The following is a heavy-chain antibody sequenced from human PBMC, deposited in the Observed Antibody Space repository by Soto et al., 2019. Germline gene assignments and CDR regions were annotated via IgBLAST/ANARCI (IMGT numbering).Heavy chain of an antibody. CDR3: ARSWVTGKGGIDV. CDR2: INGYTGNT. D-gene: IGHD3-16*01. J-gene: IGHJ6*02. CDR1: GYTFTSYG. Sequence: GASLKVSCKSSGYTFTSYGLSCVRQAPGQGLEWMGWINGYTGNTNYAQKFQGRVTMTTDTSTNTAYLDLWTLISDDTAVYYCARSWVTGKGGIDVWGQGTTVTVSS. V-gene: IGHV1-18*01.